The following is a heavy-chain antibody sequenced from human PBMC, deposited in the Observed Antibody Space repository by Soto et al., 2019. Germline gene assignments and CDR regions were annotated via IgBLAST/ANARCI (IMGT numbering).Heavy chain of an antibody. J-gene: IGHJ4*02. CDR1: GYTFTSYG. Sequence: ASVKVSCKASGYTFTSYGISWVRQAPGQGLEWMGWISAYNGNTSYAQKLQGRVTMTTDTSTSTAYMELRSLRSDDTAVYYCARPAKSIAVAGLDYWGQGTLVTVSS. CDR3: ARPAKSIAVAGLDY. D-gene: IGHD6-19*01. V-gene: IGHV1-18*01. CDR2: ISAYNGNT.